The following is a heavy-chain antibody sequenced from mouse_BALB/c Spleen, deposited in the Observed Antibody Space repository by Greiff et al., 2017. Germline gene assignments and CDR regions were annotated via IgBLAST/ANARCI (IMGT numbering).Heavy chain of an antibody. J-gene: IGHJ2*01. CDR1: GFNIKDYY. CDR2: IDPENGNT. V-gene: IGHV14-1*02. CDR3: TRSGGNYYLDY. D-gene: IGHD2-1*01. Sequence: EVMLVESGAELVRPGALVKLSCKASGFNIKDYYMHWVKQRPEQGLEWIGWIDPENGNTIYDPKFQGKASITADTSSNTAYLQLSSLTSEDTAVYYCTRSGGNYYLDYWGQGTTVTVSA.